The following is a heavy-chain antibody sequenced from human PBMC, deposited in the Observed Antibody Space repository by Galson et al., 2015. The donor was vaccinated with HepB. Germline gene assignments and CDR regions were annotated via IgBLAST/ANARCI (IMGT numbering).Heavy chain of an antibody. J-gene: IGHJ4*02. CDR2: LTYSGATT. CDR1: GFTFSSYA. D-gene: IGHD3-22*01. Sequence: SLRLSCAGSGFTFSSYAMSWVRQAPGKGLEWVSSLTYSGATTYYADSVKGRFTISRDNSKSTVYLQMNSLRAEDTAVYFCASSLRPREYYDRSGYYLYYFDYWGQGTLVSVSS. V-gene: IGHV3-23*01. CDR3: ASSLRPREYYDRSGYYLYYFDY.